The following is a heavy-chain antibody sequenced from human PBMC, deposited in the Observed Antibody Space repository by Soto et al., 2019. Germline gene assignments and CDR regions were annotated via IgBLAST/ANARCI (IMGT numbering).Heavy chain of an antibody. CDR3: AIASRVVAATRPYYYGMDV. J-gene: IGHJ6*02. D-gene: IGHD2-15*01. CDR1: GYTFTGYY. V-gene: IGHV1-2*04. CDR2: INPNSGGT. Sequence: GASVKASCKASGYTFTGYYMHWVRQSPGQGLEWMGLINPNSGGTSYAQKFQGWVTMTRDTSTSTAYMELSRLRSDDTAVYYCAIASRVVAATRPYYYGMDVWGQGTTVTVSS.